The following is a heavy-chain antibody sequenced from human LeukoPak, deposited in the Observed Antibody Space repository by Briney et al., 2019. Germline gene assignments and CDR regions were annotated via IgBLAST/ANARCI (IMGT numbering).Heavy chain of an antibody. CDR2: ISSSSTI. CDR3: ARDLSYGYVLSYYFDY. J-gene: IGHJ4*02. Sequence: GGSLRLSCAASGFTFSSYSMNWVRQAPGKGLEWVSYISSSSTIYYADSVKGRFTISRDNAKNSLYLQMNSLRAEDTAVYYCARDLSYGYVLSYYFDYWGQGTLVTVSS. V-gene: IGHV3-48*01. D-gene: IGHD5-18*01. CDR1: GFTFSSYS.